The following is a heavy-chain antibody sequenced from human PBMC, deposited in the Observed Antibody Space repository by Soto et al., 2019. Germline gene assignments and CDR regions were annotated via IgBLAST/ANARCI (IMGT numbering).Heavy chain of an antibody. CDR2: ISSTADDP. CDR3: ARGFRTGTPSYYYYYYGMDV. CDR1: GFTFSLYS. J-gene: IGHJ6*02. V-gene: IGHV3-21*01. Sequence: PGGSLRLSCAASGFTFSLYSMNWVRQAPGKGLEWVSSISSTADDPYYTGSVKGRFTISRENAKNSLYLQMNSLRAGDTAVYYCARGFRTGTPSYYYYYYGMDVWGQGTTVTVSS. D-gene: IGHD1-1*01.